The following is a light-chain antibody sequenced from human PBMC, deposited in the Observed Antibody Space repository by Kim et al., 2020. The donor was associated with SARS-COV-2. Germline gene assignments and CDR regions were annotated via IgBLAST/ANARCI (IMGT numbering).Light chain of an antibody. CDR1: QSISSW. J-gene: IGKJ4*01. CDR2: DAS. V-gene: IGKV1-5*01. CDR3: QQYNSYPLT. Sequence: DIQMTQSPSTLSASVGDRVTITCRASQSISSWLAWYQQKPGKAPKLLIYDASSLESGVPSRFSGSGSGTEFTLTISSLQPDDFATYYCQQYNSYPLTFGGGTELEI.